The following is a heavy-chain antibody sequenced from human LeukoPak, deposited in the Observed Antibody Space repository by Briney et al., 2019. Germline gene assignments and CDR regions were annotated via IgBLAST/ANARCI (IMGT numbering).Heavy chain of an antibody. D-gene: IGHD6-13*01. Sequence: ASVKVSCKASGYTFTGYYMHWVRQAPGQRLEWMGRINPNSGGTNYAQKFQGRVTMTRDTSISTAYMELSRLRSDDTAVYYCARDRSGPSGYSSSWVDYWGQGTLVTVSS. CDR1: GYTFTGYY. V-gene: IGHV1-2*06. CDR3: ARDRSGPSGYSSSWVDY. J-gene: IGHJ4*02. CDR2: INPNSGGT.